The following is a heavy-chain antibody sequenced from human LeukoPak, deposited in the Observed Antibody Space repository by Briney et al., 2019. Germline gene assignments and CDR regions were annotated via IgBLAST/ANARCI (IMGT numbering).Heavy chain of an antibody. J-gene: IGHJ6*02. V-gene: IGHV3-7*01. CDR1: GFTLSSYW. Sequence: EGSLRLSRAASGFTLSSYWMSWVRQAPGKGLEWVANIKEDGSEKYYVDSMKGRFTISRDNAKNSLYLQMNSLRAEDTAVYYCARESSYYGMDVWGQGTTVTVSS. CDR3: ARESSYYGMDV. CDR2: IKEDGSEK.